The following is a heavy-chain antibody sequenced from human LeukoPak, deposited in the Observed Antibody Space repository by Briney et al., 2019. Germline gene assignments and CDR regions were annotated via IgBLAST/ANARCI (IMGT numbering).Heavy chain of an antibody. Sequence: GASVKVSCKASGYTFTSYDINWVRQATGQGLEWMGWMNPNSGNTGYAQKFQGRVTMTRNTSISTAYMELSSLRSEDTAVYYCARAKSLRSFWRISRYYYYMDVWGKGTTVTVSS. D-gene: IGHD3-3*01. CDR3: ARAKSLRSFWRISRYYYYMDV. V-gene: IGHV1-8*01. CDR2: MNPNSGNT. J-gene: IGHJ6*03. CDR1: GYTFTSYD.